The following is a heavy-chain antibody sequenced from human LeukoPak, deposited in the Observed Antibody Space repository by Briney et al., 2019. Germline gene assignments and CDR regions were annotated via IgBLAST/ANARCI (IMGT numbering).Heavy chain of an antibody. D-gene: IGHD2-21*02. CDR3: ARANYCGGACYYYFDY. CDR1: GNTFIGYY. Sequence: GASVKVSCKASGNTFIGYYIHWVRQAPGQGLEWMGWISPNSGGTNYAQKFQGRVTMTRDTSISTAYMELGRLRSDDTAVYYCARANYCGGACYYYFDYWGRGTLVTVSS. V-gene: IGHV1-2*02. CDR2: ISPNSGGT. J-gene: IGHJ4*02.